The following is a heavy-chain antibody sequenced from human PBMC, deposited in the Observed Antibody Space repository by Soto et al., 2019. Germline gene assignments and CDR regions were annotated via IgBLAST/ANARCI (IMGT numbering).Heavy chain of an antibody. V-gene: IGHV4-39*01. CDR1: GGSISSSSYY. CDR3: ALDYGDPFDY. J-gene: IGHJ4*02. CDR2: IYYSGST. Sequence: SETLSLTCTVSGGSISSSSYYWGWIRQPPGKGLEWIGSIYYSGSTYYNPSLKSRVTISVDTSKNQFSLKLSSVTAADTAVYYCALDYGDPFDYWGQGTLVTVSS. D-gene: IGHD4-17*01.